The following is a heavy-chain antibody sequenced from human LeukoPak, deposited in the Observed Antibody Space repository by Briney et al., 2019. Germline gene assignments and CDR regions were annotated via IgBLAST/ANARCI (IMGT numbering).Heavy chain of an antibody. CDR2: IYYSGST. D-gene: IGHD1-26*01. CDR3: ARPGWELLPGAFDI. V-gene: IGHV4-59*01. CDR1: GGSISSYY. Sequence: PSETLSLTCTVSGGSISSYYWSWIRQPPGKGLEWIGYIYYSGSTNYNPSLKSRVTISVDTSKNQFSLKLSSVTAADTAVYYCARPGWELLPGAFDIWGQGTMVTVSS. J-gene: IGHJ3*02.